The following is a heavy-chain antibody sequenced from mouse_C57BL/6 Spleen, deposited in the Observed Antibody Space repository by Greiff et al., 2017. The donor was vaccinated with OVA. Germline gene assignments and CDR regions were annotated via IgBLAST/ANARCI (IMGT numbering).Heavy chain of an antibody. V-gene: IGHV5-9-1*02. CDR1: GFTFSSYA. J-gene: IGHJ2*01. Sequence: EVKVVESGEGLVKPGGSLKLSCAASGFTFSSYAMSWVRQTPEKRLEWVAYISSGGDYIYYADTVKGRFTISRDNARNTLYLQMSSLKSEDTAMYYCTRENYDYDGYYFDYWGQGTTLTVSS. CDR2: ISSGGDYI. D-gene: IGHD2-4*01. CDR3: TRENYDYDGYYFDY.